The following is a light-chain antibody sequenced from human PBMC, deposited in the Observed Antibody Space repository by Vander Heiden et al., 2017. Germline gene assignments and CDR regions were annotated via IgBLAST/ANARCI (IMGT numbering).Light chain of an antibody. CDR1: SCRIARTL. Sequence: FMLTPPHSVWVSPGQTVPISSTRSSCRIARTLVQAKQQGPGGAPTTGILEDSHRPSGLPGRFSGSIDSSSNSASLTISGLKAEDEADYYCQSYDSSHRVFGGGTKLTVL. V-gene: IGLV6-57*03. CDR2: EDS. CDR3: QSYDSSHRV. J-gene: IGLJ3*02.